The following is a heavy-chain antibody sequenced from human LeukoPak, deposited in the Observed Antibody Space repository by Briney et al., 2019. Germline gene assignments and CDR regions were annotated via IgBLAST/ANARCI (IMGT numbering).Heavy chain of an antibody. Sequence: PSETLSLTCTVSGGSISSYYWSWIRQPPGKGLEWIGYIYYSGSTNYNPSLKSRVTISVDTSKNQFSLKLSSVTAEDTALYYCAKDYLRYCSGGSCYLLDYWGQGTLVTVSS. CDR3: AKDYLRYCSGGSCYLLDY. J-gene: IGHJ4*02. V-gene: IGHV4-59*01. CDR2: IYYSGST. CDR1: GGSISSYY. D-gene: IGHD2-15*01.